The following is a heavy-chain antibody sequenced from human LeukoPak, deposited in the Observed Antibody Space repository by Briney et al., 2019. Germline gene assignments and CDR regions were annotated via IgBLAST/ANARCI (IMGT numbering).Heavy chain of an antibody. CDR3: ARDRMGSSWYSGMDV. CDR2: ISSSSSYI. Sequence: GGSLRLSCAASGFTFGSYSMNWVRQAPGKGLEWVSSISSSSSYIYYADSVKGRFTISRDNAKNSLYLQMNSLRAEDTAVYYCARDRMGSSWYSGMDVWGQGTTVTVSS. D-gene: IGHD6-13*01. CDR1: GFTFGSYS. J-gene: IGHJ6*02. V-gene: IGHV3-21*01.